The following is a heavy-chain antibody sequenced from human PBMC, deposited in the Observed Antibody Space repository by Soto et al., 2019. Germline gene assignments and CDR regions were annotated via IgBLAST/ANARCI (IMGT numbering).Heavy chain of an antibody. CDR3: AKESLSPSIQGIITN. CDR1: GLNFAGYA. D-gene: IGHD2-2*01. Sequence: EVRLSESGGGLARPGGSLRLSCEASGLNFAGYAMSWVRQAPGKGLDWVSSLSSSGEKTYYSDSVRGRFTISRDNTKNTVYLQMNTLSADDTAVYFCAKESLSPSIQGIITNWGQGVVVTVSS. CDR2: LSSSGEKT. V-gene: IGHV3-23*01. J-gene: IGHJ4*02.